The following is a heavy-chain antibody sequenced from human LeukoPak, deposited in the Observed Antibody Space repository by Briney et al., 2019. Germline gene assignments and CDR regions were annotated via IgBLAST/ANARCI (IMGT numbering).Heavy chain of an antibody. V-gene: IGHV4-59*01. J-gene: IGHJ4*02. CDR1: GGSISSYY. D-gene: IGHD1-26*01. CDR3: ARWAGEDFDY. Sequence: PSETLSLTCTVSGGSISSYYWSWIGQPPGKGLEGIGYIYYSGSTNYNPSLKSRVTISVDTSKNQFSLKLSSVTAADTAVYYCARWAGEDFDYWGQGTLVTVSS. CDR2: IYYSGST.